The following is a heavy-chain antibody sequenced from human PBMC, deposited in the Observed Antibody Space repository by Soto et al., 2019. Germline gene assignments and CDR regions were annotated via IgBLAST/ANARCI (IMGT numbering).Heavy chain of an antibody. J-gene: IGHJ4*02. CDR1: GGSVSSGSYY. CDR2: IYYSGST. Sequence: SETLALTCTVSGGSVSSGSYYWSWIRQPPGKGLEWIGYIYYSGSTNYNPSLKSRVTISVDTSKNQFSLKLSSVAAADAAVYYCASLSYDILTRYSQFDYWGQGTLVTVSS. D-gene: IGHD3-9*01. CDR3: ASLSYDILTRYSQFDY. V-gene: IGHV4-61*01.